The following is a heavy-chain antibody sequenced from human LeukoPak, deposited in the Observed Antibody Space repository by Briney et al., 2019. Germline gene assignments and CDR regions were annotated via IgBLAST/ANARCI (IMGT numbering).Heavy chain of an antibody. D-gene: IGHD3-10*01. CDR1: GYTLTELS. Sequence: ASVKVSCKVSGYTLTELSMHWVRQAPGKGLEWMGGFDPEDGETIYAQRFQGRVTMTEDTSTDTAYMELSSLRSEDTAVYYCATVGSGSPYRYGMDVWGKGTTVTVSS. V-gene: IGHV1-24*01. CDR2: FDPEDGET. CDR3: ATVGSGSPYRYGMDV. J-gene: IGHJ6*04.